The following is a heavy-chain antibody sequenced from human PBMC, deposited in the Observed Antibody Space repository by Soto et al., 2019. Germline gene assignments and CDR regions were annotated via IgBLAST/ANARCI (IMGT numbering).Heavy chain of an antibody. CDR1: GFTVSSNY. D-gene: IGHD2-2*01. CDR2: IYSGGST. CDR3: ARGSSTGSYYYYGMDV. Sequence: PGGSLRLSCAASGFTVSSNYMSWVRQAPGKGLEWVSVIYSGGSTYYADSVKGRFTISRDNSKNTLYLQMNSLRAEDTAVYYCARGSSTGSYYYYGMDVWGQGTTVTVSS. J-gene: IGHJ6*02. V-gene: IGHV3-53*01.